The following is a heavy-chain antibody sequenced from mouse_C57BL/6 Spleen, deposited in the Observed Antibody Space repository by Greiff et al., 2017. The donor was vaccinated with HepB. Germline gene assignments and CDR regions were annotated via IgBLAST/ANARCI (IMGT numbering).Heavy chain of an antibody. CDR3: ARDTYGPFDV. CDR1: GFTFSDYY. V-gene: IGHV5-16*01. J-gene: IGHJ1*03. CDR2: INYDGSST. Sequence: EVQLVESEGGLVQPGSSMKLSCTASGFTFSDYYMAWVRQVPEKGLEWVANINYDGSSTYYLDSLKSRFIISRDNSKNILYLQMSSLKSEDTATYYCARDTYGPFDVWGTGTTVTVSS. D-gene: IGHD1-1*01.